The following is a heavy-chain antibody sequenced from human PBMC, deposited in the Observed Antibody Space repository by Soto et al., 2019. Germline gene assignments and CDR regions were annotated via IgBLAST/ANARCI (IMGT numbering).Heavy chain of an antibody. Sequence: PGGSLRLSXAASGFTFSSYWMSWVRQAPGKGLEWVADIRQGGSEKYYVDSVKGRFTISRDNSKNTLYLQMNSLRAEDTAVYYCAKGIYSGYGPFDYWGQGTLVTVSS. CDR2: IRQGGSEK. J-gene: IGHJ4*02. CDR3: AKGIYSGYGPFDY. CDR1: GFTFSSYW. V-gene: IGHV3-7*05. D-gene: IGHD5-12*01.